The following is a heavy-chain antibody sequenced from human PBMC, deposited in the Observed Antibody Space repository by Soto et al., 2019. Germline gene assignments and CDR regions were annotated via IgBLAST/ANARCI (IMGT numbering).Heavy chain of an antibody. Sequence: SETLSLTXAVSGGSISSSNWWSWVRQPPGKGLEWIGEIYHSGSTNYNPSLKSRVTISVDKSKNQFSLKLSSVTAADTAVYYCARDGIVVVPAAHDGGDYYYGMDVWGQGTTVTVSS. CDR3: ARDGIVVVPAAHDGGDYYYGMDV. D-gene: IGHD2-2*01. CDR1: GGSISSSNW. V-gene: IGHV4-4*02. J-gene: IGHJ6*02. CDR2: IYHSGST.